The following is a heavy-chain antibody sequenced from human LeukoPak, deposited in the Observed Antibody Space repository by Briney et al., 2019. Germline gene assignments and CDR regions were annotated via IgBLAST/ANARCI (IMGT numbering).Heavy chain of an antibody. D-gene: IGHD2-15*01. V-gene: IGHV3-23*01. CDR2: ISGSGGST. J-gene: IGHJ4*02. Sequence: GGSLRLSCAASGFTFRSYAMSWVRQAPGKGLEWVSTISGSGGSTYYADSVKGRFTISRDNSKNTLYLQMNSLRAEDTAVYYCAKTLSAATKGYYFDYWGQGTLVTVSS. CDR3: AKTLSAATKGYYFDY. CDR1: GFTFRSYA.